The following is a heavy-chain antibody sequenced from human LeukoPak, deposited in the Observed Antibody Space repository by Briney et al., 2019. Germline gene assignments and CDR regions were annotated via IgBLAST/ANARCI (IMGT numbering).Heavy chain of an antibody. CDR3: TRDRGWQSFDH. Sequence: PGGSLRLSCAASGFLLSSFWMTWVRQTPGMRLERVANIKLDGTETYYMDSVKGRFTISRDNAKNSVYLQMNSLRAEDTAVYYCTRDRGWQSFDHWGQGTLVTVSS. J-gene: IGHJ4*02. CDR2: IKLDGTET. CDR1: GFLLSSFW. V-gene: IGHV3-7*01. D-gene: IGHD3-10*01.